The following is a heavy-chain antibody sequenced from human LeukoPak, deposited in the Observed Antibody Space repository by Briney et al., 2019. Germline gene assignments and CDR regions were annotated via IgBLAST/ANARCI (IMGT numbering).Heavy chain of an antibody. Sequence: GGSLRLSCAASGFTFSGSAMHWVRQAPGKGLEWVAVISYDGSNKYYADSVKGRFTISRDNSKNTLYLQMNSLRAEDTAVYYCARSFVAAAGGYWGQGTLVTVSS. CDR1: GFTFSGSA. CDR3: ARSFVAAAGGY. J-gene: IGHJ4*02. CDR2: ISYDGSNK. V-gene: IGHV3-30*04. D-gene: IGHD6-13*01.